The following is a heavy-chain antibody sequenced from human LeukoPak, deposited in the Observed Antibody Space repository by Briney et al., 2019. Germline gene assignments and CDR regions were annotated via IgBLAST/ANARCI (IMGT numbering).Heavy chain of an antibody. CDR1: GVSIRSGSYY. D-gene: IGHD5-18*01. CDR2: IYTSGST. Sequence: SETLSLTCTVSGVSIRSGSYYWSWIRQPAGKGLEWIGHIYTSGSTNYNPSLKSRVTISVDTSKNQFSLKVISVTAADTALYYCAKAASYGLLDEFDIWGQGTMVTVSS. CDR3: AKAASYGLLDEFDI. V-gene: IGHV4-61*09. J-gene: IGHJ3*02.